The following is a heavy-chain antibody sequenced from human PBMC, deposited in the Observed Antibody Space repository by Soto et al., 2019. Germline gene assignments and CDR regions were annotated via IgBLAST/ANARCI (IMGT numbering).Heavy chain of an antibody. Sequence: ASVKVSCKGSGGNRYTITWVRQAPGQGLEWMGWISARFGNAKYSQKFQGRVTMTRDKSASTAYMELSSLRSEDTAVYYCARGDFWSGDYYYAMDVWGQGTTVTVSS. CDR1: GGNRYT. CDR2: ISARFGNA. V-gene: IGHV1-3*01. J-gene: IGHJ6*02. D-gene: IGHD3-3*01. CDR3: ARGDFWSGDYYYAMDV.